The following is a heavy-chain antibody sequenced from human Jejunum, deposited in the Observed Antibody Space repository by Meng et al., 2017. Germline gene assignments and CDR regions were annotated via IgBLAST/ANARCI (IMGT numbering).Heavy chain of an antibody. J-gene: IGHJ4*02. CDR2: ISSSTVYI. CDR3: ASIVDTAMVMDPQFNN. Sequence: GKGLEWVSSISSSTVYIYYADSVKGRFTISRDNAKNSLYLQMNSLRAEDTAVYYCASIVDTAMVMDPQFNNWGQGTLVTVYS. V-gene: IGHV3-21*01. D-gene: IGHD5-18*01.